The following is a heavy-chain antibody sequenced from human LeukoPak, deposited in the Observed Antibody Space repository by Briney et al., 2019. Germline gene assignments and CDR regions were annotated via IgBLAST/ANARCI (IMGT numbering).Heavy chain of an antibody. CDR3: ARIVVPAAIHDAFDI. J-gene: IGHJ3*02. Sequence: GESLKISCKGSGYSFTSYWIGWVRQMPGKGLEWMGIIYPGDSDTRYSPSFQGQVTISADKSISTAYLQWSSLKASDTAMYYCARIVVPAAIHDAFDIWGQGTMVTVSP. D-gene: IGHD2-2*02. V-gene: IGHV5-51*01. CDR2: IYPGDSDT. CDR1: GYSFTSYW.